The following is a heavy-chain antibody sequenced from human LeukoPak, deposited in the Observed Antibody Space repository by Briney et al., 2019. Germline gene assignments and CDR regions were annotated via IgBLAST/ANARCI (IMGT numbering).Heavy chain of an antibody. CDR1: GFTFTDYY. J-gene: IGHJ4*02. Sequence: GGSLRPSCAASGFTFTDYYMSWIRQAPGKGLDWVSYISSSGSTKNYAGSVKGRFTISRDNAKNSLYLQMNSLRAEDTAVYYCARVDCSSTSCYEFDYWGQGTLVIVSS. V-gene: IGHV3-11*04. CDR3: ARVDCSSTSCYEFDY. CDR2: ISSSGSTK. D-gene: IGHD2-2*01.